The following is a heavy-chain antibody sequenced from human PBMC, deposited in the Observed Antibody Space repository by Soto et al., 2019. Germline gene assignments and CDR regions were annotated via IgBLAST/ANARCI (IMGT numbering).Heavy chain of an antibody. CDR2: INSNTGGT. CDR3: ARESVVTGTHHFDY. J-gene: IGHJ4*02. Sequence: ASVKVSCKASGYTFKDYFLHWVRQAPGQGLEWMGWINSNTGGTNYAQKFQGRATMTRDTPISTAYMELSRLTSDDTAVYHCARESVVTGTHHFDYWGQGTLVTVSS. V-gene: IGHV1-2*02. CDR1: GYTFKDYF. D-gene: IGHD1-7*01.